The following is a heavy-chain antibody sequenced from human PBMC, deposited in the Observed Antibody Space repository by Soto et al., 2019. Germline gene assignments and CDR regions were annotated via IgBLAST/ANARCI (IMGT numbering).Heavy chain of an antibody. V-gene: IGHV4-31*03. CDR1: GGSISSGGYY. CDR3: ARVVLQYSNYYYYYYMDV. D-gene: IGHD4-4*01. J-gene: IGHJ6*03. Sequence: PSETLCLTCTVSGGSISSGGYYWSWIRQHPGKGLEWIGYIYYSGSTYYNPSLKSRVTISVDTSKNQFSLKLSSVTAADTAVYYCARVVLQYSNYYYYYYMDVWGKGTTVTVSS. CDR2: IYYSGST.